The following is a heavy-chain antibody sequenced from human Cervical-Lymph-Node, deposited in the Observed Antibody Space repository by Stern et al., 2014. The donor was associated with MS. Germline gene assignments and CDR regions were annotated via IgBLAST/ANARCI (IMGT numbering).Heavy chain of an antibody. J-gene: IGHJ6*02. CDR3: ASSVGELTPEAV. Sequence: QVQLVQSGAEVKKPGSSVRVSCKASGGTFSSYAISWVRQAPGQGLEWMGGIIPIVGTSTYAHKFQGRVTITADDSTSTAYMEVSSLRSEDTAVYYCASSVGELTPEAVWGQGTTVTVFS. CDR1: GGTFSSYA. V-gene: IGHV1-69*01. CDR2: IIPIVGTS. D-gene: IGHD3-10*01.